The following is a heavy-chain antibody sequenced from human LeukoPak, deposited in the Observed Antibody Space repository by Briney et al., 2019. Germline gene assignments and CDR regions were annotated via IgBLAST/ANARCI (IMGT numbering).Heavy chain of an antibody. Sequence: GESLKISCETSGYSFTTYWISWVRQMPGTGLEWVGAIYPDDSDSRYSPSFQGQVVISADRSIRTAYLQWNSLKTSDTAMYYCATHSGPYYYYYYMDVWGKGTTVTVSS. J-gene: IGHJ6*03. CDR3: ATHSGPYYYYYYMDV. CDR2: IYPDDSDS. V-gene: IGHV5-51*01. CDR1: GYSFTTYW.